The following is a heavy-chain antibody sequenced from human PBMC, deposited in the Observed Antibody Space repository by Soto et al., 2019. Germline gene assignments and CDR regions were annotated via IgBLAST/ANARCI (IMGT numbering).Heavy chain of an antibody. J-gene: IGHJ4*02. D-gene: IGHD2-21*02. CDR1: GFTFSNYG. CDR3: ANRDEEGHDY. CDR2: IYYNGSNK. V-gene: IGHV3-30*18. Sequence: QVQLVESGGGVVQPGRSLRLSCAASGFTFSNYGMHWVRQAPGKGLEWVAVIYYNGSNKYYADSVKGRFTIPRANSKNTLYLQMNSLRAEDTAVYYCANRDEEGHDYWGQGTLVTVSS.